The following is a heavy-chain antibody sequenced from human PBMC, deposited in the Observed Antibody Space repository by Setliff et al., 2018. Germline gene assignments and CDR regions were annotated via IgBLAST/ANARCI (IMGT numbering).Heavy chain of an antibody. J-gene: IGHJ4*02. D-gene: IGHD2-2*01. CDR1: GDSLSDYY. CDR2: INHRGST. Sequence: PSETLSLTCAVYGDSLSDYYWSWIRQAPGKGPEWIEEINHRGSTNYSPSLRSRVTMSVDTSKKQLSLKLSSVTAADTAVYYCERLVRYCSTTSCQRTSGDDFWGLGTLVTVSS. CDR3: ERLVRYCSTTSCQRTSGDDF. V-gene: IGHV4-34*01.